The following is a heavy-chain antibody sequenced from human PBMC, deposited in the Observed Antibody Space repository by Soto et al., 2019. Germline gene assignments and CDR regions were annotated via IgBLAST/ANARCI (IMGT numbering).Heavy chain of an antibody. J-gene: IGHJ5*02. CDR1: GGTFSSYT. Sequence: ASVKVSCKASGGTFSSYTINWVRQAPGQGLEWMGRIIPIFGIAKYAQKFQGRVTITADKSTTTAYMELSSLGSEDTALYYCARMYYGSGSYYSTPNWYWFDPWGQGTLVTVSS. CDR2: IIPIFGIA. CDR3: ARMYYGSGSYYSTPNWYWFDP. D-gene: IGHD3-10*01. V-gene: IGHV1-69*02.